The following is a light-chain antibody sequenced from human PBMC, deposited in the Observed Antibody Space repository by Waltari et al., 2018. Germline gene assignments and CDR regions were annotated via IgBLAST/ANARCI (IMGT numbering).Light chain of an antibody. Sequence: NFMLTQPHSASQSPGKTVTITCTRSRCHVARNTEQGYQQRPGSAPTTVIYEDNQRPSGVPDRFSGSIDSSSNSASLTISGLKTEDEADYYCQSYDSSTDVVFGGGTKLTVL. J-gene: IGLJ2*01. CDR3: QSYDSSTDVV. CDR2: EDN. CDR1: RCHVARNT. V-gene: IGLV6-57*03.